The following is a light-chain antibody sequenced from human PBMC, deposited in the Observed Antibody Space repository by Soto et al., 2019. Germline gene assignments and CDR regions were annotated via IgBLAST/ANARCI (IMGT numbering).Light chain of an antibody. CDR1: SSDVGSYNL. CDR3: CSYAGSSTVL. J-gene: IGLJ2*01. Sequence: QSALTQPASVSGSPGQSITISCTGTSSDVGSYNLVSWYQQHPGKAPKLMIYEGNKRPSGVSNRFSGSKSGNTASLTISGLQAEDEAVYFCCSYAGSSTVLFGGGTKLTVL. V-gene: IGLV2-23*01. CDR2: EGN.